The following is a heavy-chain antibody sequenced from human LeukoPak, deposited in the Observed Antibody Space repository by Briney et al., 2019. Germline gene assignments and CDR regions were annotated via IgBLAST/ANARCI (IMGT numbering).Heavy chain of an antibody. J-gene: IGHJ4*02. CDR2: IYYSGTT. D-gene: IGHD6-13*01. Sequence: SETLSLTCTDSGGSISNYYWSWIRQPPGKGLEWIGYIYYSGTTNYNPSLKSRVTISVDTSKNQFSLKLNSVTAADTAVYYCARGVYIAAAQYGYWGQGTLVTVSS. CDR3: ARGVYIAAAQYGY. V-gene: IGHV4-59*01. CDR1: GGSISNYY.